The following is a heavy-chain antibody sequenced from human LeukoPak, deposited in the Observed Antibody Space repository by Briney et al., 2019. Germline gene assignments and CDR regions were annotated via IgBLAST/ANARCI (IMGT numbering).Heavy chain of an antibody. V-gene: IGHV1-18*01. CDR3: ARPGVGFGECVRYYYMDV. Sequence: ASVTVSCKASGDTFSSYGMSWVRQAPGQGLEWMGWISAYNGNTNYAQKLQGRVTITADKSTSTAYMVLISLRSEDTAEYYCARPGVGFGECVRYYYMDVWGKGTTVTVSS. CDR1: GDTFSSYG. J-gene: IGHJ6*03. CDR2: ISAYNGNT. D-gene: IGHD3-10*01.